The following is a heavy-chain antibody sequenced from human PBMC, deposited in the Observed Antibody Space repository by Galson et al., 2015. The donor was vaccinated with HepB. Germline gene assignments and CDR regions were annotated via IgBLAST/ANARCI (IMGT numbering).Heavy chain of an antibody. D-gene: IGHD1-26*01. Sequence: SLRLSCAASGYTFSSYAMSWVRQAPGKGLEWVSAMSGSGGSTYYADSVKGRFTISRDKSKNTLYLQMNILRSEDTAVYYCAKDFASYYRPRPNYFDYWGQGTLVTVSS. CDR3: AKDFASYYRPRPNYFDY. CDR2: MSGSGGST. J-gene: IGHJ4*02. V-gene: IGHV3-23*01. CDR1: GYTFSSYA.